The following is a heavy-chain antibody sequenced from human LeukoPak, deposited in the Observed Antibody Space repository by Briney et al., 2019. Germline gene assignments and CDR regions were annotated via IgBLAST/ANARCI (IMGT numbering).Heavy chain of an antibody. D-gene: IGHD6-6*01. Sequence: GASVKVSCKVSGYTLTELSMHWVRQAPGKGLEWMGGFDPEDGETIYAQKFQGRVTMTEDTSTDTAYMELSSLRSEDTAVYYCATGLPPPAARNYYYYYYMDVWGKGTTVTVSS. CDR1: GYTLTELS. CDR2: FDPEDGET. J-gene: IGHJ6*03. CDR3: ATGLPPPAARNYYYYYYMDV. V-gene: IGHV1-24*01.